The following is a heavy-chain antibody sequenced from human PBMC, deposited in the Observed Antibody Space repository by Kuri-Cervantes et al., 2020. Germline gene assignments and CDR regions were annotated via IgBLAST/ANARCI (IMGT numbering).Heavy chain of an antibody. D-gene: IGHD3-16*01. Sequence: GGSLRLSCAASGFTFSSYGMHWVRQAPGKGLEWVAVIWYDGSNKYYADSVKGRFTISRDNSKNTLYLQMNSLRAEDTAVYYCARDRVGGESMYYYYGMDVWGQGTTVTVSS. CDR3: ARDRVGGESMYYYYGMDV. V-gene: IGHV3-33*08. CDR2: IWYDGSNK. CDR1: GFTFSSYG. J-gene: IGHJ6*02.